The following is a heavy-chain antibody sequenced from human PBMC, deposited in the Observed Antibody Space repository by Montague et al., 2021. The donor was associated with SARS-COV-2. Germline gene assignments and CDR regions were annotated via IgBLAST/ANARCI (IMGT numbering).Heavy chain of an antibody. CDR1: GGSFSGYY. Sequence: SETLSLTCAVYGGSFSGYYWSWIRQPPGKGLEWIGEINHSGSTNYNPSLKSRVTISVDTSKQQFSLELTSVTAADTAVYYCARDRRGMAMAGRAYYYYYMDVWGKGTTVTVSS. V-gene: IGHV4-34*01. CDR2: INHSGST. CDR3: ARDRRGMAMAGRAYYYYYMDV. J-gene: IGHJ6*03. D-gene: IGHD6-19*01.